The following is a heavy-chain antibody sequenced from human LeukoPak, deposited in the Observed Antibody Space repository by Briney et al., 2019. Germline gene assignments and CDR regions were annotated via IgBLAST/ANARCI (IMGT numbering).Heavy chain of an antibody. CDR1: GFSLGTSGMS. J-gene: IGHJ4*02. Sequence: SGPTLLNPTPPLTLTCTFSGFSLGTSGMSVSWIRQPPVKALEWLALIEWDDEKYYSTSLKTRLTISKDTSKNQVVLTMTNMDPMDTATYYCARLSYGSKSPLDYWGQGTLVTVSS. CDR3: ARLSYGSKSPLDY. CDR2: IEWDDEK. V-gene: IGHV2-70*01. D-gene: IGHD3-10*01.